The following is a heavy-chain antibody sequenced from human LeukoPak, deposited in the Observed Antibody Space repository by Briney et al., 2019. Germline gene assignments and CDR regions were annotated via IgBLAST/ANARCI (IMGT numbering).Heavy chain of an antibody. D-gene: IGHD6-13*01. CDR1: GFTFSSYS. CDR2: ISSSSSTI. J-gene: IGHJ3*02. Sequence: GGSLRLSCAASGFTFSSYSMNWVRQAPGKGLEWVSYISSSSSTIYYADSVKGRFTISRDNAKNSLYLQMNSLKASDTAMYYCAGGSWYEFNAFDIWGQGTMVTVSS. V-gene: IGHV3-48*04. CDR3: AGGSWYEFNAFDI.